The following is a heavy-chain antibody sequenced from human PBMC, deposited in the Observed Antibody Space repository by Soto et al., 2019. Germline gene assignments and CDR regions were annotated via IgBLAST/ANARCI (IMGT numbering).Heavy chain of an antibody. D-gene: IGHD2-2*01. J-gene: IGHJ6*02. CDR3: AREYCISTSCYYYYGMDV. CDR2: ISYDGSNK. CDR1: GFTFSSYA. V-gene: IGHV3-30-3*01. Sequence: QVQLVESGGGVVQPGRSLRLSCAASGFTFSSYAMHWVRQAPGKGLEWVAVISYDGSNKYYADSVKGRFTISRDNSKNPLYLQMNSLRAEDTAVYYCAREYCISTSCYYYYGMDVWGQGTTVTVSS.